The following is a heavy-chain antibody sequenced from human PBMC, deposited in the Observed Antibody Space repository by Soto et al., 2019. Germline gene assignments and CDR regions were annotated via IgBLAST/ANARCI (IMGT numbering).Heavy chain of an antibody. CDR3: ARIPCNGGWDYFDY. J-gene: IGHJ4*02. V-gene: IGHV2-70*01. Sequence: SGPTLVNPTQTLTLTCNFSGFSFSSSRMCVSWIRQPPGKALEWLALIDWDDEKHYSRSLKTRLTISKDTSKNQVVLTMTNMDPVDTATYYCARIPCNGGWDYFDYWGQGVLVTVSS. CDR1: GFSFSSSRMC. CDR2: IDWDDEK. D-gene: IGHD6-19*01.